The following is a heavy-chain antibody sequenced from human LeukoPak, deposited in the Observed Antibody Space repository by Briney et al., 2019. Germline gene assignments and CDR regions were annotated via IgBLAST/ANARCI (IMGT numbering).Heavy chain of an antibody. D-gene: IGHD3-22*01. J-gene: IGHJ4*02. CDR1: GGSISSGSYY. Sequence: SETLSLTCTVSGGSISSGSYYWSWIRQPDGKGLEGIGRIYTSGSTNYNPSLKSRVTISVDTSKNQFSLKLSSVTAADTAVYYCAREITYYYDSSGYYYYFDYWGQGTLVTVSS. CDR3: AREITYYYDSSGYYYYFDY. V-gene: IGHV4-61*02. CDR2: IYTSGST.